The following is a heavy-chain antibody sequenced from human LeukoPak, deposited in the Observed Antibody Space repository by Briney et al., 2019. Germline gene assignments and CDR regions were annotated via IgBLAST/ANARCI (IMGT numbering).Heavy chain of an antibody. D-gene: IGHD6-13*01. CDR3: EGAGWGKAAAGTDFDY. Sequence: SVKVSCKASGYTFTSYYMHWVRQAPGQGLEWMGGIIPIFCTANYAQKFQGRVTITADESTSTAYMELSSLRSEDTAVYYCEGAGWGKAAAGTDFDYWGQGTLVTVSS. J-gene: IGHJ4*02. CDR1: GYTFTSYY. CDR2: IIPIFCTA. V-gene: IGHV1-69*13.